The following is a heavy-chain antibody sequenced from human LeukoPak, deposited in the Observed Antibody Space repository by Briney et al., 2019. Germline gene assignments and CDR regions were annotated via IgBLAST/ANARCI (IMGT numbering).Heavy chain of an antibody. CDR2: ISGSGGST. Sequence: GGSLRLSCAASGFTFSSYAMSWVRQAPGKGLEWVSAISGSGGSTYYADSVKGRFTISRDNSKNTLYLQINSLRAEDTAVYYCAKDQGYSGYGEPDYWGQGTLVTVSS. CDR3: AKDQGYSGYGEPDY. V-gene: IGHV3-23*01. CDR1: GFTFSSYA. D-gene: IGHD5-12*01. J-gene: IGHJ4*02.